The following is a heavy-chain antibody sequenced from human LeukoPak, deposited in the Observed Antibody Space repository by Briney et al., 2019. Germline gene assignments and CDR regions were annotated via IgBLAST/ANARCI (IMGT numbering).Heavy chain of an antibody. V-gene: IGHV3-7*01. CDR3: ARDSYDYVWGSYRYGAFDI. CDR2: IKQDGSEK. Sequence: PGGSLRLSCAASGFTFSSYWMSWVRQAPGKGLEWVANIKQDGSEKYYVDSVKGRFTISRDNANTSLYLQMNSLRAEDTAVYYCARDSYDYVWGSYRYGAFDIWGQGTMVTVSS. D-gene: IGHD3-16*02. CDR1: GFTFSSYW. J-gene: IGHJ3*02.